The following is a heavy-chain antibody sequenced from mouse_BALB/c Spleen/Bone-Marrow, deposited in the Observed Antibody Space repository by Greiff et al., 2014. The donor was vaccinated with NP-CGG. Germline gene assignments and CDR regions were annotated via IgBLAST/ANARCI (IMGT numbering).Heavy chain of an antibody. D-gene: IGHD4-1*01. J-gene: IGHJ2*01. Sequence: EVQRVESGGGLVKPGGSLKLSCAASGFTFSSYTMSWVRQTPEKRLEWVATISSGGSYTYYPDSVKGRFTISRDNAENTLYLQMSSLKSEDTAMYYCTREDTNWDFDYWGQGTTLTVSS. CDR2: ISSGGSYT. V-gene: IGHV5-6-4*01. CDR3: TREDTNWDFDY. CDR1: GFTFSSYT.